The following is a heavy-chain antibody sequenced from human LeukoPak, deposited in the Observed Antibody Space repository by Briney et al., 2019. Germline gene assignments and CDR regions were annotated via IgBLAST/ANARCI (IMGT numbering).Heavy chain of an antibody. Sequence: GGSLRLSCATSGFTFSTSDMHWVRQAPGKGLEWVSFIQYDGSRKNYVDSVKGRFTISRDNSKNTLYLQMNSLRAEDTAVYYCARVMPSSQWLHYYYYYYMNVWGKGTTVTVSS. CDR1: GFTFSTSD. J-gene: IGHJ6*03. CDR2: IQYDGSRK. CDR3: ARVMPSSQWLHYYYYYYMNV. V-gene: IGHV3-30*02. D-gene: IGHD6-19*01.